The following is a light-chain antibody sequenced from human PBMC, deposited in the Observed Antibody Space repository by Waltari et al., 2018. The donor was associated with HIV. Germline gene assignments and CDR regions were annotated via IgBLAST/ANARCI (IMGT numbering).Light chain of an antibody. J-gene: IGKJ2*01. Sequence: DIQMTQSPFPLSASVGDTVATSCRASQSITYFLNWYQLKPGKAPALLISGASSLQSGVPSRFVGSGSGTDFTLTIKNLQPGDFATYFCQQSDSFPYTFGPGTKLDI. CDR3: QQSDSFPYT. CDR1: QSITYF. V-gene: IGKV1-39*01. CDR2: GAS.